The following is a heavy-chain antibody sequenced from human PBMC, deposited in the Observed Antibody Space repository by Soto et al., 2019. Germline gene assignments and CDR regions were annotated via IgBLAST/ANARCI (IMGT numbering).Heavy chain of an antibody. CDR3: VRGLAPNWFDP. V-gene: IGHV3-7*01. Sequence: GGSLRLSCAASGFTFSSHYVSWVRQAPGKGLEWVANIKYDGSDKFYLDSVKGRFTISRGNARDSVFLEMNSLRAEDTAMYYWVRGLAPNWFDPWGQGTLVPVP. CDR1: GFTFSSHY. CDR2: IKYDGSDK. J-gene: IGHJ5*02.